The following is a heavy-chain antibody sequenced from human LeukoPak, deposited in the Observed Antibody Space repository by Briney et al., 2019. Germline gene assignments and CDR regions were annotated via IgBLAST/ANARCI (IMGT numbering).Heavy chain of an antibody. Sequence: ASVKVSCKASGGTFSSYAISWVRQAPGQGLEWMGWINPNSGGTNYAQKFQGRVTMTRDTSISTAYMELSRPRSDDTAVYYCARDRKSYYSPGGYWGQGTLVTVSS. J-gene: IGHJ4*02. V-gene: IGHV1-2*02. CDR3: ARDRKSYYSPGGY. CDR2: INPNSGGT. CDR1: GGTFSSYA. D-gene: IGHD1-26*01.